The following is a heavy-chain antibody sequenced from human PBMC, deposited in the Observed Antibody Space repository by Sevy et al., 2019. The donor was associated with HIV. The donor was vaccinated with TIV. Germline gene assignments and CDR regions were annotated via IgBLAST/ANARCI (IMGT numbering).Heavy chain of an antibody. V-gene: IGHV3-30*02. J-gene: IGHJ6*02. D-gene: IGHD4-17*01. CDR3: ANAPHPAVTTSYGMDV. CDR2: IRNDGSTK. CDR1: GFIFSSYG. Sequence: GGSLRLSCAASGFIFSSYGMHWVRQAPGKGLEWVTFIRNDGSTKYYADSVRGRFTISRDNSKRTVYLQMIRLRPEDTAVYYCANAPHPAVTTSYGMDVWGQGTTVTVSS.